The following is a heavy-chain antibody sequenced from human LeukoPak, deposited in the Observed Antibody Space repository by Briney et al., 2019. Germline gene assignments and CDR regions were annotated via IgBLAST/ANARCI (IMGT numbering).Heavy chain of an antibody. CDR1: GFTVSSNY. CDR2: IYSGGSI. Sequence: PGGSLRLSCAASGFTVSSNYMSWVRQAPGKGLEWVSVIYSGGSIYYADSVKGRFTISRDNSKNTLYLQMNSLRAEDTAVYYCARDRFLFGVAYYVMDVWGQGTTVTVSS. CDR3: ARDRFLFGVAYYVMDV. V-gene: IGHV3-53*01. J-gene: IGHJ6*02. D-gene: IGHD3-10*02.